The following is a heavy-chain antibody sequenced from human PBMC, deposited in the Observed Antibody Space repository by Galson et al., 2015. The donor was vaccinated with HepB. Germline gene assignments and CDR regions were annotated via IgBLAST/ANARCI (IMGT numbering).Heavy chain of an antibody. D-gene: IGHD2-8*02. CDR1: GYDFSSRW. CDR3: ATQQNTGLAGY. CDR2: IYPADSDT. V-gene: IGHV5-51*01. Sequence: QSGAEVKKPGEFLKISCKSSGYDFSSRWIGWVRQMPGKGLEWMGIIYPADSDTRYRPSFQGQVTMSVDKSISTAYLQWSSLKASDTAIYYCATQQNTGLAGYWGQGTLVTVSS. J-gene: IGHJ4*02.